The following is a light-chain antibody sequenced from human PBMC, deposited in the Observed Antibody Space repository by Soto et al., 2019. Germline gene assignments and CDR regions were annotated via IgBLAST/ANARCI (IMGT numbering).Light chain of an antibody. Sequence: ETVLTQSPDTLSLSPGERATLSCRASQSVITRNLAWYQQKPGQAPRLLIYGASSRATGIPDRFSGSGYGTDFTLTISRLEPEDFAVDYCNQYGRSPPTYTFGQGTKLEIK. CDR2: GAS. CDR1: QSVITRN. V-gene: IGKV3-20*01. CDR3: NQYGRSPPTYT. J-gene: IGKJ2*01.